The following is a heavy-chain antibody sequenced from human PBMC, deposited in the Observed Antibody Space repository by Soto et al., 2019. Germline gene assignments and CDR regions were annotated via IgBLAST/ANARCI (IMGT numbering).Heavy chain of an antibody. V-gene: IGHV3-30*18. CDR1: GFTFSSYA. CDR2: ISYDGSNK. CDR3: AKSSPWEPYYFDY. J-gene: IGHJ4*02. Sequence: QVQLVESGGGVVQPGRSLRLSCAASGFTFSSYAMHWVRQAPGKGLEWVAVISYDGSNKYYADSVKGRFTISRDNSKNTLYLQMNSLRAEDTAVYYCAKSSPWEPYYFDYWGQGTLVTVSS. D-gene: IGHD1-26*01.